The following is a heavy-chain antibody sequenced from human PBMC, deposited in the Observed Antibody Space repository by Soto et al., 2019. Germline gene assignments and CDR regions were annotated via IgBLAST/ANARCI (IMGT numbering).Heavy chain of an antibody. V-gene: IGHV3-21*01. D-gene: IGHD6-6*01. CDR3: ARDYSSSSGGYFDY. J-gene: IGHJ4*01. CDR2: ISNSGYYI. CDR1: GFTLSTYS. Sequence: GGSLRLSCEASGFTLSTYSMNWVRQAPGKGLEWVSSISNSGYYIYYVDSMKGRFTISRDNAKNSLYLQVNSLRAEDTAVYYCARDYSSSSGGYFDYWGLGTLVTVSS.